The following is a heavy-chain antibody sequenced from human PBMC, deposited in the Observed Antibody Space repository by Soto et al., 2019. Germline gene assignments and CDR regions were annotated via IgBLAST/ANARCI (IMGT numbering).Heavy chain of an antibody. Sequence: GGSLRLSCAASGFTFSNYEMHWVRQAPGKGLEYVSGISNNGAHTDYAKSVKGRFTISRDNSENTLYLQMGSLRAEDMALYYCARRGYGSGWPNVYMDVWGKGTTVTVSS. J-gene: IGHJ6*03. V-gene: IGHV3-64*01. CDR3: ARRGYGSGWPNVYMDV. CDR2: ISNNGAHT. CDR1: GFTFSNYE. D-gene: IGHD6-25*01.